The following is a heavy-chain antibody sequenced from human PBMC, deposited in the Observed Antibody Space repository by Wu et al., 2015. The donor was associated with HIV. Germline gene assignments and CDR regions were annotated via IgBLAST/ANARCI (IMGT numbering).Heavy chain of an antibody. J-gene: IGHJ6*03. CDR2: INPNSGGT. V-gene: IGHV1-2*02. Sequence: QVRAGAVWGVRWNEGLGPSGEGLPARRSGYTFTGYYMHWVRQAPGQGLEWMGWINPNSGGTNYAQKFQGRVTMTRDTSISTAYMELSRLRSDDTAVYYCARGMGHYDSSGYYEYYYYYMDVWGKGTTVTVSS. CDR3: ARGMGHYDSSGYYEYYYYYMDV. CDR1: GYTFTGYY. D-gene: IGHD3-22*01.